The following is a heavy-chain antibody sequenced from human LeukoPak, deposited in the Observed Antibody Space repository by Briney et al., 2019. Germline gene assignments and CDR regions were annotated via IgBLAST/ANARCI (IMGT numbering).Heavy chain of an antibody. CDR1: GFTFGDYA. CDR3: TTTGDYGDYDDY. V-gene: IGHV3-15*01. D-gene: IGHD4-17*01. J-gene: IGHJ4*02. CDR2: IKSKTDGGTT. Sequence: GGSLRLSCTASGFTFGDYAMSWVRQAPGKGLEWVGRIKSKTDGGTTDYAAPVKGRFTISRDDSKNTLYLQMNSLKTEDTAVYYCTTTGDYGDYDDYWGQGTLVTVSS.